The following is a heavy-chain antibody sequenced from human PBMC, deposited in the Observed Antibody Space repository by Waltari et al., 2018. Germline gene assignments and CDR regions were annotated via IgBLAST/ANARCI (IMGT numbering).Heavy chain of an antibody. Sequence: QVQLVESGGGVVQPGGSGTLSCAASRFSFSIYSMHWVRQAPGKGLEWVAVISSDGNNKYYADSVRGRFTISRDNSKSTLSLQMNSLTTDDTAVYYCARDGTWGTFDYWGQGTLLTVSS. CDR1: RFSFSIYS. CDR3: ARDGTWGTFDY. V-gene: IGHV3-30-3*01. CDR2: ISSDGNNK. J-gene: IGHJ4*02. D-gene: IGHD7-27*01.